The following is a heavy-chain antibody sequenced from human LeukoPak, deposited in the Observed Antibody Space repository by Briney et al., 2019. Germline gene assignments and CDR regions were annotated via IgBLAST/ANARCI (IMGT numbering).Heavy chain of an antibody. Sequence: GASVKVSCKASGYTFTGYYMHWVRQAPGQGLEWMRWINPNSGGTNYAQKFQGRVTMTRDTSISTAYMELSRLRSDDTAVYYCARVGLVRPRYRGYGMDVWGQGTTVTVSS. CDR1: GYTFTGYY. D-gene: IGHD3-16*02. CDR3: ARVGLVRPRYRGYGMDV. CDR2: INPNSGGT. V-gene: IGHV1-2*02. J-gene: IGHJ6*02.